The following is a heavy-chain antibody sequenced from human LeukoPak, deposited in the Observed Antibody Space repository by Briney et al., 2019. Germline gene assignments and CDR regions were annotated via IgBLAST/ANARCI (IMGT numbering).Heavy chain of an antibody. CDR1: NGSINSYY. Sequence: SETLSLTCSVSNGSINSYYWSWIRQFPGKALEWIGYISYSGTTIYNPSLKSRLTLSVDTSQNQLTLRLTSVTAADMAVYYCARHATGYDPFDFWGQGIAVIVSS. CDR2: ISYSGTT. J-gene: IGHJ4*02. V-gene: IGHV4-59*08. CDR3: ARHATGYDPFDF. D-gene: IGHD1-1*01.